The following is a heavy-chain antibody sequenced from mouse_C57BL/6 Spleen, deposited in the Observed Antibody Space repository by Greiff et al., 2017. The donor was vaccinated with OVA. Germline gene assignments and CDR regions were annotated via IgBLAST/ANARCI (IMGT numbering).Heavy chain of an antibody. J-gene: IGHJ2*01. D-gene: IGHD4-1*01. V-gene: IGHV5-4*01. Sequence: EVQLVESGGGLVKPGGSLKLSCAASGFTFSSYAMSWVRQTPEKRLEWVATISDGGSYTYYPDNVKGRFTISRDNAKNNLYLQMSHLKSEDTAMYYCARESAGTGPFDYWGQGTTLTVSS. CDR3: ARESAGTGPFDY. CDR1: GFTFSSYA. CDR2: ISDGGSYT.